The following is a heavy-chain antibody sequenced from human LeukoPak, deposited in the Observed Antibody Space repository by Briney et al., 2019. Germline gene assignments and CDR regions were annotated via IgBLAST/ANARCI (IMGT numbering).Heavy chain of an antibody. J-gene: IGHJ5*02. CDR1: GGSISSSGYY. Sequence: SETLSLTCTVSGGSISSSGYYWVWIRQPPGKGLEWIGSIYYSGSTYYSPSLKSRVTISVDTSRNQISLKLSSATAADTAVYYCAAAMVLNWFDPWGQGTPVTVSS. V-gene: IGHV4-39*01. CDR2: IYYSGST. CDR3: AAAMVLNWFDP. D-gene: IGHD5-18*01.